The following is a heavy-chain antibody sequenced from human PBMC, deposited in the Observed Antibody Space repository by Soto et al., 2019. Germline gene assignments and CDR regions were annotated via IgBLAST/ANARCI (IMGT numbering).Heavy chain of an antibody. Sequence: EVQLVESGGGLVQPGGSLTLSCEASGFTFSGSAMHWVRQASGKGLEWVGRIRSKANSYATAYAASVKGRFTISRDESKNTAYLQMNSLKTEDTAVYYCTSRSPDDMIRKWGQGTLVTVSS. J-gene: IGHJ4*02. D-gene: IGHD3-22*01. CDR3: TSRSPDDMIRK. CDR1: GFTFSGSA. CDR2: IRSKANSYAT. V-gene: IGHV3-73*02.